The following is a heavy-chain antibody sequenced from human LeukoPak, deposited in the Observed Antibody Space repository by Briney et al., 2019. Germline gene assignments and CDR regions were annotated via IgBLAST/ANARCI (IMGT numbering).Heavy chain of an antibody. CDR1: GFTFSSYA. CDR3: AKDEGGEQQLPDDY. J-gene: IGHJ4*02. V-gene: IGHV3-23*01. CDR2: ISGSGGST. D-gene: IGHD6-13*01. Sequence: GGSLRLSCAASGFTFSSYAMSWVRQAPGKGLEWDSAISGSGGSTYYADSVKGRFTISRDNSKNTLYLQMNSLRAEDTAVYYCAKDEGGEQQLPDDYWGQGTLVTVSS.